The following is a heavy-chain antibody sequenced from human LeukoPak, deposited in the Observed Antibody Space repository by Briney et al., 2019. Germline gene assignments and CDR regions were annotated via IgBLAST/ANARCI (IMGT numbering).Heavy chain of an antibody. V-gene: IGHV1-69*05. CDR2: IIPIFGTA. CDR3: ARDKVDCSSGSCHSLGFGY. J-gene: IGHJ4*02. CDR1: GGTFSSYA. D-gene: IGHD2-15*01. Sequence: ASVKVSCKASGGTFSSYAISWVRQAPGQGLEWMGGIIPIFGTANYAQKFQGRVTITTDESTSTAYMELSSLRSEDTAVYYCARDKVDCSSGSCHSLGFGYWGQGTLVTVSS.